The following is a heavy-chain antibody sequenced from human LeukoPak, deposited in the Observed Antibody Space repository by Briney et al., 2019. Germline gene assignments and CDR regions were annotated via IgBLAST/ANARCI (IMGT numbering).Heavy chain of an antibody. D-gene: IGHD2-15*01. J-gene: IGHJ4*02. Sequence: ASVKVSCKASGYTFTGYYMHWVRQAPGQGLEWMGWINPNSGGTSYAQKFQGRVTMTRDTSISTAYMELSRLRSDDTAVYYCARVECPRVVMVAAPSCYFDYWGQGTLVTVSS. CDR1: GYTFTGYY. V-gene: IGHV1-2*02. CDR2: INPNSGGT. CDR3: ARVECPRVVMVAAPSCYFDY.